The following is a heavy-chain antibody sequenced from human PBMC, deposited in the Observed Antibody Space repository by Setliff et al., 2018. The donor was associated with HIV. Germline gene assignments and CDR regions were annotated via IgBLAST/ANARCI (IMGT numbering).Heavy chain of an antibody. V-gene: IGHV4-38-2*02. CDR3: ARERPGDHYESTGYQLADWFDP. CDR1: GYSISSGYY. D-gene: IGHD3-22*01. J-gene: IGHJ5*02. Sequence: SETLSLTCTVSGYSISSGYYWGWIRQPPGKGLEWIGSIYYSGSTYYNPSLKSRVTISGDTSKNRFSLELTSVTAADTAVYYCARERPGDHYESTGYQLADWFDPWGQGTLVTVSS. CDR2: IYYSGST.